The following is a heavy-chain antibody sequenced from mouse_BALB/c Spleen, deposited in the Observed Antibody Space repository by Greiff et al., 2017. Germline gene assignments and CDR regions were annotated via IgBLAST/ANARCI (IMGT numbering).Heavy chain of an antibody. J-gene: IGHJ2*01. V-gene: IGHV14-3*02. D-gene: IGHD1-2*01. Sequence: VQLQQSGAELVKPGASVKLSCTASGFNIKDTYMHWVKQRPEQGLEWIGRIDPANGNTIYDPKFQGKATITADTSSNTAYLQLSSLTSEDTAVYYCARDYGYLYYFDYWGQGTTLTVSS. CDR2: IDPANGNT. CDR3: ARDYGYLYYFDY. CDR1: GFNIKDTY.